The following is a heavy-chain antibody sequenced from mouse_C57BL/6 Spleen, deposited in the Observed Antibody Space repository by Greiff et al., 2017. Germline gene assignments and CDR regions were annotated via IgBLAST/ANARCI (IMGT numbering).Heavy chain of an antibody. Sequence: QVQLKQPGAELVMPGASVKLSCKASGYTFTSYWMHWVKQRPGQGLEWIGEIAPSDSYTNYNQKFKGKSTLTVAKSSSTAYMQLSSLTSEDSAVYCCARTSYGNYGFAYWGQGTLVTVSA. J-gene: IGHJ3*01. CDR1: GYTFTSYW. D-gene: IGHD2-1*01. CDR3: ARTSYGNYGFAY. V-gene: IGHV1-69*01. CDR2: IAPSDSYT.